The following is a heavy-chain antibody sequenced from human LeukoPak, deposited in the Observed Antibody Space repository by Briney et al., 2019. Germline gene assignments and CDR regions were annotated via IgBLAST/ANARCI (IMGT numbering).Heavy chain of an antibody. CDR1: GFTFSSYG. J-gene: IGHJ6*04. Sequence: GRSLRLSCAASGFTFSSYGMHWVRQAPDKGLEWVAVIWYDGSNKYYADSVKGRFTISRDNSKNTLYLQMNSLRAEDTAVYYCARSGSGSYYYYYYYGMDVWGKGTTVTVSS. CDR3: ARSGSGSYYYYYYYGMDV. CDR2: IWYDGSNK. V-gene: IGHV3-33*01. D-gene: IGHD3-10*01.